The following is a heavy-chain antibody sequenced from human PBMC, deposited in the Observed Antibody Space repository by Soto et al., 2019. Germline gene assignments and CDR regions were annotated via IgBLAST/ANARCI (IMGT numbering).Heavy chain of an antibody. Sequence: SETLSLTCAVYGGSFSGYYWSWIRQPPGKGLEWIGEINHSGSTNYNPSLKSRVTISVDTSKNQFSLKLSSVTAADTAVYYCAATATGYYYYYMDVWGKGTTVT. J-gene: IGHJ6*03. D-gene: IGHD6-25*01. CDR2: INHSGST. V-gene: IGHV4-34*01. CDR3: AATATGYYYYYMDV. CDR1: GGSFSGYY.